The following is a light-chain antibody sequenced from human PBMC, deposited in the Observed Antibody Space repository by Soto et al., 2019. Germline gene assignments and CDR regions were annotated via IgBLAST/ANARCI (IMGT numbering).Light chain of an antibody. J-gene: IGKJ1*01. Sequence: VMTQSPATLSVSPGERATLSCWASETVATNLAWYQQKPGQAPRLLISGASTRAAGISDRVRGSGSGTEFTRTISSLRSEESAIYYCQQYFEWPPMTVGQGTKWEI. CDR2: GAS. V-gene: IGKV3-15*01. CDR3: QQYFEWPPMT. CDR1: ETVATN.